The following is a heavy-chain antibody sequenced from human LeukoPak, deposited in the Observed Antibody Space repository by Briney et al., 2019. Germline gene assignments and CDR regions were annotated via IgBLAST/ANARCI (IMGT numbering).Heavy chain of an antibody. V-gene: IGHV4-59*01. Sequence: PSDTPSPTCTVSGGSIGSYYWSWVRQPPEKGLEWIGNIVYTGRTNYNPSLKGRVTMSIDTSKNQFSLRLNSVTAADTAVYYCARDSWWDGSKTFSDWFGPWGQGTLVTVSS. J-gene: IGHJ5*02. CDR1: GGSIGSYY. CDR2: IVYTGRT. CDR3: ARDSWWDGSKTFSDWFGP. D-gene: IGHD3-10*01.